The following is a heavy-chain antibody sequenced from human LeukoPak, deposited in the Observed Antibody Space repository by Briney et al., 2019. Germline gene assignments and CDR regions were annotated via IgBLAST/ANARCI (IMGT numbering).Heavy chain of an antibody. CDR1: GGSFSGYY. Sequence: PSETLSLTCAVYGGSFSGYYWSWIRQPPGKGLEWIGEINHSGSTNCNPSLKSRVTISVDTSKNQFSLKLSSVTAADTAVYYCATQQLFHNWFDPWGQGTLVTVSS. J-gene: IGHJ5*02. CDR2: INHSGST. CDR3: ATQQLFHNWFDP. V-gene: IGHV4-34*01. D-gene: IGHD2-21*01.